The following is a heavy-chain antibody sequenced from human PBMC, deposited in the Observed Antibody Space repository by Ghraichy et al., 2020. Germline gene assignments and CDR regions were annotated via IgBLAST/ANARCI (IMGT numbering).Heavy chain of an antibody. D-gene: IGHD2-2*01. V-gene: IGHV4-39*01. CDR1: GGSISATTYY. J-gene: IGHJ5*02. CDR2: IYYTGST. CDR3: GRSRSTGHIPNWFDP. Sequence: SETLSLTCAVSGGSISATTYYWGWIRQPPGKGLEWIGTIYYTGSTFYNPPLKSRVTISVDTSKNQFSLRLTSVTAADTAVYYCGRSRSTGHIPNWFDPWGQGTLVTVSS.